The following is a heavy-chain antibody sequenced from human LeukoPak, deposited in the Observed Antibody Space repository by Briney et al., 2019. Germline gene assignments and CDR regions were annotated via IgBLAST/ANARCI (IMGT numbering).Heavy chain of an antibody. CDR2: IIPIFGTA. D-gene: IGHD6-6*01. CDR3: ASRSWLTARLDYYYMDV. Sequence: ASVKVSCKASGGTFSSYAISWVRQAPGQGLEWMGGIIPIFGTANYAQKFQGRVTITTDESTSTAYMELSSLRSEDTAVYYCASRSWLTARLDYYYMDVWGKGTTVTVSS. CDR1: GGTFSSYA. J-gene: IGHJ6*03. V-gene: IGHV1-69*05.